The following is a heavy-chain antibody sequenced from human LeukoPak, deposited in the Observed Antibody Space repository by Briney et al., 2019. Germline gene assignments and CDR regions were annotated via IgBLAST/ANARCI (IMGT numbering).Heavy chain of an antibody. J-gene: IGHJ6*04. D-gene: IGHD3-3*01. V-gene: IGHV1-69*05. CDR2: IIPIFGTA. Sequence: SVKVSCKASGGTFSSYAISWVRQAPGQGLEWMGGIIPIFGTANYAQKFQGRVTVTTDESTSTAYMELSSLRSEDTAVYYCARSRKGITIFGVVIASLDVWGKGTTVTVSS. CDR3: ARSRKGITIFGVVIASLDV. CDR1: GGTFSSYA.